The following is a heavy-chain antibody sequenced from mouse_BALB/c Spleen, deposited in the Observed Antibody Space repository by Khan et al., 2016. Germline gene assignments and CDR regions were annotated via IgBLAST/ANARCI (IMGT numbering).Heavy chain of an antibody. CDR2: IHPSDSET. CDR3: AVRLRGGAMDY. D-gene: IGHD3-2*02. CDR1: GYSFTSYW. J-gene: IGHJ4*01. Sequence: VQLQESGAELVRPGASVKLSCKASGYSFTSYWMNWVKQRPGQGLEWIGMIHPSDSETRLNQKFKDKATLTLDKSSSPAYMPLSSPTAEDSAVYYCAVRLRGGAMDYWGQGTSVTVSS. V-gene: IGHV1S82*01.